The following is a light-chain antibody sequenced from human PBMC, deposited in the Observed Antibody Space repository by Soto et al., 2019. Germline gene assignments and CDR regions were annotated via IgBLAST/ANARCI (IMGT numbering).Light chain of an antibody. Sequence: DIQMTQSPSTLSASVGDRVTITCRASQSISSWLVWYQQKPGKAPKLLIYRASNLESGVPSRFSGSGSGTEFTLTINSLQPDDSATYYCQQYHNYRTFGQGTKVEIK. J-gene: IGKJ1*01. CDR1: QSISSW. V-gene: IGKV1-5*03. CDR2: RAS. CDR3: QQYHNYRT.